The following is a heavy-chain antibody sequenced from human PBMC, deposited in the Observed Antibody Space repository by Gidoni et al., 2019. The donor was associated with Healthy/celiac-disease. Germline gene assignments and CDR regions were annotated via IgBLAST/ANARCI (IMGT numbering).Heavy chain of an antibody. J-gene: IGHJ6*02. V-gene: IGHV3-43*01. D-gene: IGHD6-19*01. Sequence: EVQLVESGGVVVQPGGSLRLSCAASGFTFDDYTMHWVRQAPGKGLEWVSLISWDGGSTYYADSVKGRFTISRDNSKNSLYLQMNSLRTEDTALYYCAKDKGIAVAGPLGYGMDVWGQGTTVTVSS. CDR2: ISWDGGST. CDR1: GFTFDDYT. CDR3: AKDKGIAVAGPLGYGMDV.